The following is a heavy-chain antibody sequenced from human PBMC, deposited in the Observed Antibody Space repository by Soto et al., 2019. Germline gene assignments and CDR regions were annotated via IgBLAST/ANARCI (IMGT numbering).Heavy chain of an antibody. Sequence: VSLQVSCQASGYTFTSYGISWVRPAPGQGIEWMGWISAYNGNTNYAQKRQGRVTMTTATATSTAYRELMSLRSDDTAVYYCAREQTMVATRGWLDPWGQGNLVTV. CDR2: ISAYNGNT. CDR3: AREQTMVATRGWLDP. V-gene: IGHV1-18*01. D-gene: IGHD5-12*01. J-gene: IGHJ5*01. CDR1: GYTFTSYG.